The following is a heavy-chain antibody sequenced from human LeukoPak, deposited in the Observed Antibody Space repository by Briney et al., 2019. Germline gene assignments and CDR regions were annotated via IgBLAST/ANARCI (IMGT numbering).Heavy chain of an antibody. CDR3: ARGLDVFDSSGYYSYADL. J-gene: IGHJ5*02. D-gene: IGHD3-22*01. CDR2: TSYDGSSK. CDR1: GFTFSSYA. V-gene: IGHV3-30*04. Sequence: GGSLRLSCAASGFTFSSYAMHWVRQAPGKGLEWVAVTSYDGSSKFYADSVKGRFTISRDNSNNTLWLQMNNVRTEDTAMYFCARGLDVFDSSGYYSYADLWGQGTLVTVSS.